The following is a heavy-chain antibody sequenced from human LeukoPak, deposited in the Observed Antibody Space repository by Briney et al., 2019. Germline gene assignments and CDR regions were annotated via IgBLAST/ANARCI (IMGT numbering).Heavy chain of an antibody. V-gene: IGHV3-7*03. CDR3: VRRNLFDY. CDR1: GFTFRSYW. J-gene: IGHJ4*02. Sequence: GGSLRLSCAVSGFTFRSYWMSWLRQAPGKGLECVASISQDGTKQYYVDSVRGRFTIPRDDAKNSVYLQMNNLRVQDTAVYYCVRRNLFDYWGQGTLVTVSS. CDR2: ISQDGTKQ.